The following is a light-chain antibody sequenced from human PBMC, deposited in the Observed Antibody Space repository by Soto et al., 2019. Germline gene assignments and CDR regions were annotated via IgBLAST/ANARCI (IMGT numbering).Light chain of an antibody. CDR3: SSYTSSSTLNV. CDR2: EVS. Sequence: QSALTQPASVSGSPGQSITISCTGTSSDVGGYNYVSWYQQHPGKAPKLMIYEVSNRPSGFSNRFSGSKSGNTASLTISGLQAEDEADYYCSSYTSSSTLNVFG. V-gene: IGLV2-14*01. J-gene: IGLJ1*01. CDR1: SSDVGGYNY.